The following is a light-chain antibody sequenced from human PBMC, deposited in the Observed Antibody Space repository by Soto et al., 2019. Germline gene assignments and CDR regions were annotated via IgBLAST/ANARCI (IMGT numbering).Light chain of an antibody. J-gene: IGLJ2*01. Sequence: QSVLTQPPSVSAAPGQKVTISCSGSSSNIGNNYVSWYQQLPGAAPKLLIYDNSVRPSGIPDRFSGSKSGTSATLGITGLQTGDEADYYCGTWDSSLSAVLFGGGTKLTVL. CDR1: SSNIGNNY. CDR3: GTWDSSLSAVL. CDR2: DNS. V-gene: IGLV1-51*01.